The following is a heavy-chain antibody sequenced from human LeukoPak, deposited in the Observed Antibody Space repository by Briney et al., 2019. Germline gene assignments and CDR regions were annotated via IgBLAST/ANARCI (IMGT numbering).Heavy chain of an antibody. V-gene: IGHV3-11*04. Sequence: GGSLRLSCAASGFTFSDYYVSWIRQAPGKGLEWVSYISSSGGTIYYADSVKGRFTISRDNAKNSLYLQMNSLRAEDTAVYYCARVWGSYYFDYWGQGTLVTVSS. J-gene: IGHJ4*02. D-gene: IGHD7-27*01. CDR1: GFTFSDYY. CDR3: ARVWGSYYFDY. CDR2: ISSSGGTI.